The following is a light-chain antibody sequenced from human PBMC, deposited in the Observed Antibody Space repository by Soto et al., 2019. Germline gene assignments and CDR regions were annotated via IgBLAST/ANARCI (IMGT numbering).Light chain of an antibody. Sequence: QSVLTQPPSASGTPGQRVTIPCSGSSSNIGTNYVYWYQQLPGTAPKLLIYSNNQRPSGVPDRFSGSKSGTSASLAISGLRSEDEADYYCAAWDDSLNSVLFGGGTKVTVL. CDR1: SSNIGTNY. V-gene: IGLV1-47*01. J-gene: IGLJ2*01. CDR3: AAWDDSLNSVL. CDR2: SNN.